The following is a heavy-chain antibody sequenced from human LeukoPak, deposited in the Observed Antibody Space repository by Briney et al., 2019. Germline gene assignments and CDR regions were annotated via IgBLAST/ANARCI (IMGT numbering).Heavy chain of an antibody. CDR1: GGSISSYY. V-gene: IGHV4-59*08. Sequence: SETLSLTCTVSGGSISSYYWSWIRQPPGPGLEWMGYIYSSESTNYNPSLKSRITISVDTSKNQFSLKLTSVLAADTAVYYCARTYYFGSGSYHFDYWGQGTLVAVSS. CDR2: IYSSEST. CDR3: ARTYYFGSGSYHFDY. J-gene: IGHJ4*02. D-gene: IGHD3-10*01.